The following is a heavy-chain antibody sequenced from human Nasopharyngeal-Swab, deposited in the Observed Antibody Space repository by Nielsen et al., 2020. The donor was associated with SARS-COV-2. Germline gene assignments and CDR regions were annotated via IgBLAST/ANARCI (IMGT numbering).Heavy chain of an antibody. CDR3: TRGVGYSSSWYLGY. CDR1: GYTFTSYA. CDR2: INAGNSNT. D-gene: IGHD6-13*01. Sequence: ASVKVSCKASGYTFTSYAMHWVRQAPGQRLEWMGWINAGNSNTKYSQKFQGRVTITRDTSATTAYMELSSLGSEDTAVYFCTRGVGYSSSWYLGYWGQGTLVTVSS. V-gene: IGHV1-3*01. J-gene: IGHJ4*02.